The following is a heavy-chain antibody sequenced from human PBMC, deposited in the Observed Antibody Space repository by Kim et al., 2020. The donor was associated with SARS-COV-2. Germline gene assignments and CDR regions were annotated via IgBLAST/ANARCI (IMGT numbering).Heavy chain of an antibody. CDR3: ANSPFLNNWFDP. CDR1: GFTFSSYA. J-gene: IGHJ5*02. V-gene: IGHV3-23*01. CDR2: ISGSGGST. Sequence: GGSLRLSCAASGFTFSSYAMSWVRQAPGKGLEWVSAISGSGGSTYYADSVKGRFTISRDNSKNTLYLQMNSLRAEDTAVYYCANSPFLNNWFDPWGQGTLVTVSS.